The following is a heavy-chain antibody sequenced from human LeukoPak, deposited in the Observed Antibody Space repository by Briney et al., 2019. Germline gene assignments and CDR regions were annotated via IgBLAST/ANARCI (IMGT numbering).Heavy chain of an antibody. Sequence: GGSLRLSCAAPGFTFSDYTMTWVRQAPGKGLEWVASISSDSSYIDYADSVKGRFTISRDNAENSLFLKTDTLRGDDTGIYYCARDPNVLGITPYYFDFWGQGTLVTVSS. CDR1: GFTFSDYT. V-gene: IGHV3-21*01. CDR3: ARDPNVLGITPYYFDF. CDR2: ISSDSSYI. J-gene: IGHJ4*02. D-gene: IGHD3-10*02.